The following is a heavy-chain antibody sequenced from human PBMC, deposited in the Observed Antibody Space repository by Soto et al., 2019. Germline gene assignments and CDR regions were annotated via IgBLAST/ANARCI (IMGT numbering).Heavy chain of an antibody. J-gene: IGHJ6*02. Sequence: GGSLRLSCAASGFTFSSYSMNWVRQAPGKGLEWVSYISSSSSTIYYADSVKGRFTISRDNAKNSLYLQMNSLRDEDTAVDYCARAWVDLTADYGSGSYYYYGMDVWGQGTTVTVSS. V-gene: IGHV3-48*02. D-gene: IGHD3-10*01. CDR3: ARAWVDLTADYGSGSYYYYGMDV. CDR2: ISSSSSTI. CDR1: GFTFSSYS.